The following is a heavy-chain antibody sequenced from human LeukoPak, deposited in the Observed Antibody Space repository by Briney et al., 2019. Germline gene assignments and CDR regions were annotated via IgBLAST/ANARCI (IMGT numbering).Heavy chain of an antibody. CDR2: IYYSGST. V-gene: IGHV4-39*02. Sequence: PSETLSLTCTVSGGSISSSSYYWGWIRQPPGKGLEWIGSIYYSGSTYYNPSLKSRVTISVDTSKNQFSLKLSTVTAADTAVHYCARDSSGSLFSRQTSHDYWGQGTLVTVSS. CDR3: ARDSSGSLFSRQTSHDY. CDR1: GGSISSSSYY. D-gene: IGHD3-10*01. J-gene: IGHJ4*02.